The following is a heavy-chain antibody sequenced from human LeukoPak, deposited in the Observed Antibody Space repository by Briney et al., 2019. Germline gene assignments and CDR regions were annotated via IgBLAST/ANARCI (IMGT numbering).Heavy chain of an antibody. CDR3: ARSGGWLDY. V-gene: IGHV3-7*01. CDR2: INRDGGVK. Sequence: PGGSLRLSCAASGFTFSSYWMSWVRQAPGKGLEWVANINRDGGVKSYVDSVKGRFTISRDNAKNSLYLQMNSLRAEDTAVYYCARSGGWLDYWGQGALVTVSS. CDR1: GFTFSSYW. J-gene: IGHJ4*02. D-gene: IGHD6-19*01.